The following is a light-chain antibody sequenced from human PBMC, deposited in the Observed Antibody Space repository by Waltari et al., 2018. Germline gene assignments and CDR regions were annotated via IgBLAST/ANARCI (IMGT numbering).Light chain of an antibody. CDR3: MQGTHWPWM. V-gene: IGKV2-30*01. Sequence: DVVMTQSPLSLPVTLGQPASISCRSSQGLAYSDGDTYLNWFQQRPGQSPRRLIYKFFNRDSGVPDRFSGSGSGTDFTLKISRVEAEDVGVYYCMQGTHWPWMFGQGTKVEIK. CDR2: KFF. J-gene: IGKJ1*01. CDR1: QGLAYSDGDTY.